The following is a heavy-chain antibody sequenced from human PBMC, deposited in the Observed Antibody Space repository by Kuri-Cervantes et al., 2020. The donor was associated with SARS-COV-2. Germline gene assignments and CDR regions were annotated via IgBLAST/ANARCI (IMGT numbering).Heavy chain of an antibody. V-gene: IGHV4-39*07. D-gene: IGHD3-10*01. CDR1: GGSISSSSYY. Sequence: SETLSLTCTVSGGSISSSSYYWGWIRQPPGKGLEWIGSIYYSGSTYYNPSLKSRVTISVDTSKNQFSLKLSSVTAADTAVYYCALGSGSTSYYFYYYMDIWGQGTTVTVSS. CDR3: ALGSGSTSYYFYYYMDI. CDR2: IYYSGST. J-gene: IGHJ6*03.